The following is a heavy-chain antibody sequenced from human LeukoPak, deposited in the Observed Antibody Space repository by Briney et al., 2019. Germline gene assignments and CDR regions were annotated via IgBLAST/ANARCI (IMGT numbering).Heavy chain of an antibody. Sequence: ASVKVSCKASGYTFTFYYMHWVRQAPGQGLEWMGWINPNSGGTNYAQKFQGRVTMTRDTSISTAYMELSRLRSDDTAVYYCARLPAKRYYYDSSGKKNYGMDVWGQGTTVTVSS. D-gene: IGHD3-22*01. CDR2: INPNSGGT. J-gene: IGHJ6*02. CDR3: ARLPAKRYYYDSSGKKNYGMDV. CDR1: GYTFTFYY. V-gene: IGHV1-2*02.